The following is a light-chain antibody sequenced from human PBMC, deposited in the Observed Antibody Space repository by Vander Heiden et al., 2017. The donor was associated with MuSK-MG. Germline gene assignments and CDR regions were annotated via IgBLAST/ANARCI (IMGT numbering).Light chain of an antibody. CDR3: QQSSDTPT. CDR2: AAS. J-gene: IGKJ4*01. V-gene: IGKV1-39*01. Sequence: DIPMTQSPSSLSASVGDRVTITCRADQSVCTFLNWYQQRPGTAPRLLIYAASILQSGVPSRFSGGGSGTHFTLTIDTLQSDDFATYFCQQSSDTPTFGGGTKVEIK. CDR1: QSVCTF.